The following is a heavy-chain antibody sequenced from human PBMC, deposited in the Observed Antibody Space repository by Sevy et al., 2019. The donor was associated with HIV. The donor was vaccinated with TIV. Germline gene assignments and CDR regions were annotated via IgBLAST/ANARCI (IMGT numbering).Heavy chain of an antibody. D-gene: IGHD3-10*01. CDR2: ISGSGGST. CDR3: AKQYYYGSGSYYNAGYYYYGMDV. J-gene: IGHJ6*02. V-gene: IGHV3-23*01. CDR1: GFTFSSYA. Sequence: GGSLRLSCAASGFTFSSYAMSWVRQAPGKGLEWVSAISGSGGSTYYADSVKGRFTISRDNSKTTLYLQMNSLRAEDTAVYYCAKQYYYGSGSYYNAGYYYYGMDVWGQGTTVTVSS.